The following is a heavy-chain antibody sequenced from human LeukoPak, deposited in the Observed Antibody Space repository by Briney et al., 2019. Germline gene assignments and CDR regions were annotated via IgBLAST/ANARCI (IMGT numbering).Heavy chain of an antibody. CDR2: ISSSGSTI. Sequence: PGGSLRLSCAASGFTFSDYYMSWIRQAPGKGLEWVSYISSSGSTIYYADSVKGRFTISRDNAKNSLYLQMNSLRAEDTAVYYCARDTYSQITLLWFGSFMDVWGQGTTVTVFS. CDR1: GFTFSDYY. V-gene: IGHV3-11*01. D-gene: IGHD3-10*01. J-gene: IGHJ6*02. CDR3: ARDTYSQITLLWFGSFMDV.